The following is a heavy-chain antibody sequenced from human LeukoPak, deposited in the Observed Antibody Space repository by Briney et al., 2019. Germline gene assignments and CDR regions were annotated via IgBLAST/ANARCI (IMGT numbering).Heavy chain of an antibody. CDR1: GGSISSYY. CDR2: IYYSGST. V-gene: IGHV4-59*01. Sequence: PSQTLSLTCTVSGGSISSYYWSWIRQPPGKGLEWIGYIYYSGSTNYNPSLKSRVTISVDTSKNQFSLKLSSVTAADTAVYYCARLRWGSDAFDIWGQGTMVTVSS. D-gene: IGHD7-27*01. J-gene: IGHJ3*02. CDR3: ARLRWGSDAFDI.